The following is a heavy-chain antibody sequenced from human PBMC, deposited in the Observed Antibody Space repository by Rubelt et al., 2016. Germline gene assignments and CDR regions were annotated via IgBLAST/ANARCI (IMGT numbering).Heavy chain of an antibody. D-gene: IGHD3-16*01. CDR1: AVSISSGTW. Sequence: QVQLQESGPRMVEPSWRLSLPCDVSAVSISSGTWWSWIRQPPGKGLEWIGEIFSSGSTNYNPSITGRVTISVDTSKDQFSLKLSSVTAAETAVYWCARQGQGYPFMDVWGQGTTVTVSS. V-gene: IGHV4-4*01. CDR3: ARQGQGYPFMDV. CDR2: IFSSGST. J-gene: IGHJ6*02.